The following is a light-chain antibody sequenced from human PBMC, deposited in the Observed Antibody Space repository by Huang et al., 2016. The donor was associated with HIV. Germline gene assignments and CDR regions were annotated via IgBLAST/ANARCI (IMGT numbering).Light chain of an antibody. V-gene: IGKV3-15*01. Sequence: EIVMTQSPATLSVSPGERATLPCRASQSVSSNLAWYQQKPGQAPRPLIYGASTSATGIPARFRCSGSGTEFTLTISSLQSEDFAVYYCQQYNNWPPMYTFGQGTKLEIK. CDR3: QQYNNWPPMYT. CDR1: QSVSSN. J-gene: IGKJ2*01. CDR2: GAS.